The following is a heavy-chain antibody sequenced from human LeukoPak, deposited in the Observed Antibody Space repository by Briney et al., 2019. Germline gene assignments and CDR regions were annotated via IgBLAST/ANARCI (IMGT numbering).Heavy chain of an antibody. CDR1: GGSISSCY. J-gene: IGHJ5*02. Sequence: SETLSLTCTVSGGSISSCYWSWIRQPPGKGLEWIGSMYHSGDTYYNPSLKSRVTISVDTSKNQLSLKLSSVTAADTAVYYCARSKAHLSTSWYGTWFDPWGQGTLVTVSS. D-gene: IGHD2-2*01. CDR2: MYHSGDT. CDR3: ARSKAHLSTSWYGTWFDP. V-gene: IGHV4-59*08.